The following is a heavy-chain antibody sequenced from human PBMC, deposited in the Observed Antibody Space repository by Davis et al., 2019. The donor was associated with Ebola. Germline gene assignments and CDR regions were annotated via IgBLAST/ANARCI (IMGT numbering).Heavy chain of an antibody. CDR1: GGSISSGGYY. V-gene: IGHV4-61*08. Sequence: MPSETLSLTCSVSGGSISSGGYYWSWIRQHPGKGLEWIGYIYYSGSTNYNPSLKSRVTISVDTSKNQFSLKLSSVTAADTAVYYCASPLPFPQNFQHWGQGTLVTVSS. J-gene: IGHJ1*01. CDR2: IYYSGST. CDR3: ASPLPFPQNFQH.